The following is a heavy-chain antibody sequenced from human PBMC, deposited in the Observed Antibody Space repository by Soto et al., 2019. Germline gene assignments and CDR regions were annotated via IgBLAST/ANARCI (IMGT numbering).Heavy chain of an antibody. V-gene: IGHV4-34*01. Sequence: SETLSLTCAVYGGSFSGYYWSWIRQPPGKGLEWIGEINHSGVTNYKPSLKRRVTISVDTSKNQFSLQLKSVTAADTALYYCARDIPFYYDSSGYPSWGQGTLVTVSS. CDR3: ARDIPFYYDSSGYPS. CDR2: INHSGVT. J-gene: IGHJ4*02. CDR1: GGSFSGYY. D-gene: IGHD3-22*01.